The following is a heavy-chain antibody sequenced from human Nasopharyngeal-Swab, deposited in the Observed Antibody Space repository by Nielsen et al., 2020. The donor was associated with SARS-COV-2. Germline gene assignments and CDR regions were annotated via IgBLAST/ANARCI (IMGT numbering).Heavy chain of an antibody. Sequence: DSAKGRFTISRDNSKNTLYLQMNSLRAEDTAVYYCARDDSSESYYYGMDVWGQGTTVTVSS. V-gene: IGHV3-30*07. J-gene: IGHJ6*02. D-gene: IGHD3-22*01. CDR3: ARDDSSESYYYGMDV.